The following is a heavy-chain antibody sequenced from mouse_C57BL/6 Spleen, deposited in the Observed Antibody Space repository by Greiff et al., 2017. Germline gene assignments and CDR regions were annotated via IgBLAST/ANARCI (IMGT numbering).Heavy chain of an antibody. CDR3: TIYYYGSSYWYFDV. D-gene: IGHD1-1*01. J-gene: IGHJ1*03. CDR2: IDPEDGDT. Sequence: EVQLVESGAELVRPGASVKLSCTASGFNIKDYYMHWVKQRPEQGLEWIGRIDPEDGDTEYAPKFQGKATMTADTSSNTAYLQLSSLTSEDTAVYYCTIYYYGSSYWYFDVWGTGTTVTVSS. V-gene: IGHV14-1*01. CDR1: GFNIKDYY.